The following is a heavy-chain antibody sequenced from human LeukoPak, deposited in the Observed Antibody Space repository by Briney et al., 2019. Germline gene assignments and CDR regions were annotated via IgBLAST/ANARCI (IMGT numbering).Heavy chain of an antibody. V-gene: IGHV3-21*01. Sequence: PGGSLRLSCAASGFTFSSYSMNWVRQAPGKGLEWVSSISSSSSYIYCADSVKGRFTITRDNAKNSLYLQMNSLRAEDTAVYYCARGIAVAGSPYFDYWGQGTLVTVSS. CDR2: ISSSSSYI. J-gene: IGHJ4*02. CDR3: ARGIAVAGSPYFDY. CDR1: GFTFSSYS. D-gene: IGHD6-19*01.